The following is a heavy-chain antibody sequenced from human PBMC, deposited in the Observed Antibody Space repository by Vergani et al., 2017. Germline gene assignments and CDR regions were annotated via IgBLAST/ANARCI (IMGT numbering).Heavy chain of an antibody. CDR3: ARVDVVPAAINYYYYGMDV. D-gene: IGHD2-2*01. CDR2: ISYDGSNK. Sequence: QVQLVESGGGVVQPGRSLRLSCAASGFTFSSYAMHWVRQAPGKGLEWVAVISYDGSNKYYADSVKGRFTISRDNSKNTLYLQMNSLRAEDTAVYYCARVDVVPAAINYYYYGMDVWGQGTTVTVSS. V-gene: IGHV3-30-3*01. CDR1: GFTFSSYA. J-gene: IGHJ6*02.